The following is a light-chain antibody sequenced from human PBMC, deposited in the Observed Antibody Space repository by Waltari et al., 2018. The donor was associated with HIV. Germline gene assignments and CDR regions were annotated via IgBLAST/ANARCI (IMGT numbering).Light chain of an antibody. J-gene: IGLJ2*01. CDR1: KSNIGNNF. CDR3: ASWDDNLGHWI. CDR2: RND. Sequence: QPKMTPAPSASKPPGQRITMSCSGTKSNIGNNFIFCYQQIAGAAPRLVMARNDQRPAGVPDRFSGTKSGTSAFLAITGLRLDDEATYFCASWDDNLGHWIFGGGTKLTVL. V-gene: IGLV1-47*01.